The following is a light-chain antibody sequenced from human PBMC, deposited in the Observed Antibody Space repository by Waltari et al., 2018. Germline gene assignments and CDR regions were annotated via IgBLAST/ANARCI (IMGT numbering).Light chain of an antibody. Sequence: EIVLTQSPATLSLSPGERAPLSCRASQSVSSYLAWYQQKPGQAPRLLIYDASNRATGIPARFSGSGSGTDFTLTISSLEPEDFAVYYCQQRSNWPRSAFGGGTKVEIK. J-gene: IGKJ4*01. CDR3: QQRSNWPRSA. CDR1: QSVSSY. V-gene: IGKV3-11*01. CDR2: DAS.